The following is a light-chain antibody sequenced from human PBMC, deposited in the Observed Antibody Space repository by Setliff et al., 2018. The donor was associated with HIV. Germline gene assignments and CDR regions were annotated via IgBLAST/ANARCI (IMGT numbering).Light chain of an antibody. Sequence: QSVLTQPPSASGTPGQRVTISCSGSSSNIGSNTVNWNQQLPGTAPKLLIYSNNQRPSGVPDRFSGSKSGTSASLAISGLQSDDEADYYCAAWDDSLNAFYVFGTGTKVTVL. J-gene: IGLJ1*01. V-gene: IGLV1-44*01. CDR2: SNN. CDR3: AAWDDSLNAFYV. CDR1: SSNIGSNT.